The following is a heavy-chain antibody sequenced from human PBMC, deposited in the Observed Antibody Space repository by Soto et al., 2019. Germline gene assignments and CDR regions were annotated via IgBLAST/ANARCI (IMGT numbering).Heavy chain of an antibody. D-gene: IGHD4-17*01. Sequence: SETLSLTCTVSGGSISSYYWSWIRQPPGKGLEWIGYIYYSGSTNYNPSLKSRVTISVDTSKNQFSLKLSSVTAADTAVYYCARTTVTTSLGRWFDPWGKGTLVTVS. CDR3: ARTTVTTSLGRWFDP. J-gene: IGHJ5*02. CDR2: IYYSGST. CDR1: GGSISSYY. V-gene: IGHV4-59*01.